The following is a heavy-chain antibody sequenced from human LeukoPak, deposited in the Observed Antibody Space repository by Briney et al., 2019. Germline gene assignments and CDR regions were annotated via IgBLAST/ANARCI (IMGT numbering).Heavy chain of an antibody. J-gene: IGHJ4*02. Sequence: GGSLRLSCAASGFTFDSAWLTWVRQGPGKGLEWVGRIKSRTDGGTTDYAAPVKGRFSISRDDSRNRVYLQMNSLKADDTALYYCTTEGYCSGGDCYSYDNWGQGALVTVSS. D-gene: IGHD2-15*01. CDR2: IKSRTDGGTT. V-gene: IGHV3-15*01. CDR1: GFTFDSAW. CDR3: TTEGYCSGGDCYSYDN.